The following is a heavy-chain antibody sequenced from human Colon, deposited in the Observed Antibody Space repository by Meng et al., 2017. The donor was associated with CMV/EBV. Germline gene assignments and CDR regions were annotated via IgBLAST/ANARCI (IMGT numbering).Heavy chain of an antibody. D-gene: IGHD2-2*01. CDR2: ITWNNRTV. V-gene: IGHV3-9*01. CDR1: EFTFEDYA. CDR3: AKDRVPAATNLRSDAFDI. J-gene: IGHJ3*02. Sequence: GGFLRLSCAGSEFTFEDYAMHWVRQIPGKGLEWVSGITWNNRTVEYADSVKGRFTISRDHAKNSLFLQMDSLRVEDTALYFCAKDRVPAATNLRSDAFDIWGQGTLVTVSS.